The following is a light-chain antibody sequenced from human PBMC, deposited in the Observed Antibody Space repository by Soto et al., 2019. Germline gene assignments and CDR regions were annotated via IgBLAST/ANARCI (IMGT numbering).Light chain of an antibody. Sequence: AIQLTQSPSSLSASVGDRVTITCRASQGISSALAWYQQKPGKAPKLLIYDASSLESGVPSRFSGSGSGTDFTLTFRSLQPEDFATYDCQQFNSYPPPFGKGTRLEIK. V-gene: IGKV1-13*02. CDR1: QGISSA. CDR3: QQFNSYPPP. CDR2: DAS. J-gene: IGKJ5*01.